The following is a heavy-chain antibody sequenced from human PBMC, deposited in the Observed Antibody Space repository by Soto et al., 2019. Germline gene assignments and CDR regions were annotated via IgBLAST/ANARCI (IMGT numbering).Heavy chain of an antibody. CDR1: GFNTRFYS. V-gene: IGHV3-23*01. Sequence: GGSLRLSCTASGFNTRFYSMSWVRQTPGKGLEWVAALSRSGGATYYADSVRGRFTISRDASKDTLFLQMSNLRAEDTALYYCSKGEMSTIRNSFDPWGQGTLVSVSS. J-gene: IGHJ5*02. D-gene: IGHD1-7*01. CDR2: LSRSGGAT. CDR3: SKGEMSTIRNSFDP.